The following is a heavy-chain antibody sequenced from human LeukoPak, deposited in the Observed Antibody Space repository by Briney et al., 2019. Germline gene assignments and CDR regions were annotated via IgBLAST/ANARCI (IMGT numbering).Heavy chain of an antibody. CDR2: IKGSKSAR. CDR3: ARDVVGSLDY. D-gene: IGHD1-26*01. CDR1: GFTFRSYW. J-gene: IGHJ4*02. V-gene: IGHV3-7*01. Sequence: GGSLRLSCAASGFTFRSYWMAGVGQAPGKGLEWVANIKGSKSARDQADSVKVRFAVSRDNNTNPLYRQMTNLRGDDTAVYYCARDVVGSLDYWGQGTLVPVS.